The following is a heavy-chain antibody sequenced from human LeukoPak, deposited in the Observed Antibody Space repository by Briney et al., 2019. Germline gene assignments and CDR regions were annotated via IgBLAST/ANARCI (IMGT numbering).Heavy chain of an antibody. CDR3: ARDFSSSSSVYYYYYMDV. CDR2: INHSGST. Sequence: SETLSLTCAVYGGSFSGYYWSWIRQPPGKGLEWIGEINHSGSTNYNPSLKSRVTMSVDTSKNQFSLKLSSVTAADTAVYYCARDFSSSSSVYYYYYMDVWGKGTTVTVSS. J-gene: IGHJ6*03. V-gene: IGHV4-34*01. CDR1: GGSFSGYY. D-gene: IGHD6-6*01.